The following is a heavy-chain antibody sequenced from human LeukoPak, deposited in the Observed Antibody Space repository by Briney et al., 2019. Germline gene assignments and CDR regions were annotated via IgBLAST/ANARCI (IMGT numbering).Heavy chain of an antibody. CDR2: IWYDRSNK. Sequence: GGSLRRSCAASGFTFSSYGMHWVRKAPGKGLEWVAVIWYDRSNKYYADSVKGRFTISRDNSKNTLYLQMNSLRAEDTAVSYCASQGEAADAFDIWGQGTMVTVSS. D-gene: IGHD3-16*01. V-gene: IGHV3-33*01. CDR3: ASQGEAADAFDI. J-gene: IGHJ3*02. CDR1: GFTFSSYG.